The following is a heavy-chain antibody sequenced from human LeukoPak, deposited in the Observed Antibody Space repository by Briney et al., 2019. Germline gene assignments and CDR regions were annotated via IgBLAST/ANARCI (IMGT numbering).Heavy chain of an antibody. V-gene: IGHV3-7*05. CDR1: GFPFRSYG. J-gene: IGHJ4*02. D-gene: IGHD3-3*01. CDR3: ARDAGYDFWTGYYDF. Sequence: PGGPLRLSCVASGFPFRSYGMSWVGQAPGKGLEWVAPIKQDGSEKYYVDPVKGRFTTSRDIAQNSLYLQMNSLRAEDTAVYFCARDAGYDFWTGYYDFWGQGTLVTVSS. CDR2: IKQDGSEK.